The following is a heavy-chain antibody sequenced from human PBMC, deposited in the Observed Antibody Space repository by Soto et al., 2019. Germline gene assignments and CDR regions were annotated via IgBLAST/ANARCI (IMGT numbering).Heavy chain of an antibody. J-gene: IGHJ4*02. CDR2: IYYTGTT. V-gene: IGHV4-39*01. D-gene: IGHD2-2*01. CDR1: NDSVLTSIYY. Sequence: SETLSLTCTVSNDSVLTSIYYWAWIRQPPGKGLEWIGTIYYTGTTYYNPSLQSRVTISIDTSKNQFSLNLNSVTAADTAVYYCARNWNLALVPAAYFDSWGQGTMVTAPQ. CDR3: ARNWNLALVPAAYFDS.